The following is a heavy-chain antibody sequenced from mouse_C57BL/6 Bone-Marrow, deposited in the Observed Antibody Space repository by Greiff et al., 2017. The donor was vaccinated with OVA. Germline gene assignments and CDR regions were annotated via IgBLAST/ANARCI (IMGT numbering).Heavy chain of an antibody. J-gene: IGHJ4*01. CDR1: GYTFTSYG. CDR2: IYPRSGNT. CDR3: ARWYYDYDEGAMDY. Sequence: QVQLKQSGAELARPGASVKLSCKASGYTFTSYGISWVKQRTGQGLEWIGEIYPRSGNTYYNEKFKGKATLTADKSSSTAYMELRSLTSEDSAVYFCARWYYDYDEGAMDYWGQGTSVTVSS. V-gene: IGHV1-81*01. D-gene: IGHD2-4*01.